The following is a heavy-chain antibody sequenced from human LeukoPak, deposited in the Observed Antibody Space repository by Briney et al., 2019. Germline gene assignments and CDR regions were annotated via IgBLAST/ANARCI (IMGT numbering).Heavy chain of an antibody. J-gene: IGHJ4*02. V-gene: IGHV3-7*05. CDR2: IKQDGSEK. CDR3: ARHANSGGYSFDY. Sequence: GGSLRLSCAASGFTFSNYWMSWVRQAPGKGLEWVANIKQDGSEKYYADSVKGRFIISRDNAKNSLYLQMNSLRAEDTAVYYCARHANSGGYSFDYWGQGTLVTVSS. D-gene: IGHD1-26*01. CDR1: GFTFSNYW.